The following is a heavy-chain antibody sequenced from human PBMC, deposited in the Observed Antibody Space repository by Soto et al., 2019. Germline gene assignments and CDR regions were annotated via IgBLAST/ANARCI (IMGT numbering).Heavy chain of an antibody. CDR1: GFRFDDYA. CDR2: IGWSSGSI. J-gene: IGHJ6*02. Sequence: QLVESGGGLVQPGRSLRLSCAASGFRFDDYAMHWVRQAPGKGLEWVSGIGWSSGSIGYAASVKGRFTISRDNDGNSLFLQMNGLRSDDTALYYCARTTVTTGFYYGMDLWGQGTMVTVSS. D-gene: IGHD4-17*01. CDR3: ARTTVTTGFYYGMDL. V-gene: IGHV3-9*01.